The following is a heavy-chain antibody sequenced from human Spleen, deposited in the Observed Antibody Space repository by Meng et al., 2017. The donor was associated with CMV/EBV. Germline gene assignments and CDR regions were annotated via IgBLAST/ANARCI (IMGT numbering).Heavy chain of an antibody. D-gene: IGHD6-19*01. Sequence: GESLKISCAASGFTFREYDMHWVRQAPGKGLEWVADIWYDGSNEFYADSVKGRFTISRDNSKNTLYLQMHSLRAEYTAVYYCSKGDPYSVAVTGTNFDYWGQGTLVTVSS. CDR1: GFTFREYD. CDR3: SKGDPYSVAVTGTNFDY. V-gene: IGHV3-33*03. CDR2: IWYDGSNE. J-gene: IGHJ4*02.